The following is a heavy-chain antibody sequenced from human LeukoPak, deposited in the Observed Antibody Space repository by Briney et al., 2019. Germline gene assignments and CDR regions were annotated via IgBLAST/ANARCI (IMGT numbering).Heavy chain of an antibody. CDR2: INHSGSA. V-gene: IGHV4-34*01. Sequence: SEALSLTCTVSGGSISSYYWSWIRQPPGKGLEWIGEINHSGSARYNPSLKSRLTISVETPKNKFSLELNSVTAADTAVYYCARGRWSPNDSDSSSYSGGYYYLDVWGRGTTVSVSS. CDR3: ARGRWSPNDSDSSSYSGGYYYLDV. D-gene: IGHD3-22*01. CDR1: GGSISSYY. J-gene: IGHJ6*03.